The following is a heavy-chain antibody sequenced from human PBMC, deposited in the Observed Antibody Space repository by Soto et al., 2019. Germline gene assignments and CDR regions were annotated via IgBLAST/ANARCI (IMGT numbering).Heavy chain of an antibody. CDR3: GRRGPAVGVTGPSDY. V-gene: IGHV3-21*01. D-gene: IGHD1-26*01. CDR2: INTNSYYI. J-gene: IGHJ4*02. Sequence: EVQLVDSGGGLVKPGGSLRLSCAAFGFTFSDYAMSWVRQAPGKGLEWVSTINTNSYYIYYGDSVKGRFTTSRDNAQNSLYVQMKSVRVEETAVYYCGRRGPAVGVTGPSDYWGQGTLIIVSS. CDR1: GFTFSDYA.